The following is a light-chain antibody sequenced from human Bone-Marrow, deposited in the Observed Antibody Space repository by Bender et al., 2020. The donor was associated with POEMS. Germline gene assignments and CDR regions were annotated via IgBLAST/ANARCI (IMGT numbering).Light chain of an antibody. V-gene: IGLV2-14*02. CDR3: AAWEDSLNGWV. CDR1: SSDIGNYNF. J-gene: IGLJ3*02. Sequence: QSVLTQPASVSGSPGQSITISCTGTSSDIGNYNFISWYQQHPGKAPNLMIYEVTKRPSGVSNRYSGSKSGTSASLAISGLQSEDEADYYCAAWEDSLNGWVFGGGTKLTVL. CDR2: EVT.